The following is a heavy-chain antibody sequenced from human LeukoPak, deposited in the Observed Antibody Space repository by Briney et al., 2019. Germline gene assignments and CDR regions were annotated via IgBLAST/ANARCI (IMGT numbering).Heavy chain of an antibody. CDR2: IYPGDSDT. D-gene: IGHD6-13*01. CDR3: ARQTSSWYVHYYYYMDV. V-gene: IGHV5-51*01. CDR1: GYSFTSYW. Sequence: GESLEISCKGSGYSFTSYWIGWVRQMPGKGLEWMGIIYPGDSDTRYSPSFQGQVTISADKSISTAYLQWSSLKASDTAMYYCARQTSSWYVHYYYYMDVWGKGTTVTVSS. J-gene: IGHJ6*03.